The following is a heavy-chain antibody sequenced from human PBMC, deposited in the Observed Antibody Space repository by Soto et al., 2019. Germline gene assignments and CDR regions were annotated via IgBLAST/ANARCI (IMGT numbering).Heavy chain of an antibody. CDR3: ATEYYYYGMDV. CDR2: IIPIFGTA. CDR1: GGTFSSYA. V-gene: IGHV1-69*06. Sequence: GASVKVSCKASGGTFSSYAISWVRQAPGQGLEWMGGIIPIFGTANHAQKFQGRVTITADKSTSTAYMELSSLRSEDTAVYYCATEYYYYGMDVWGQGTTVTVSS. J-gene: IGHJ6*02.